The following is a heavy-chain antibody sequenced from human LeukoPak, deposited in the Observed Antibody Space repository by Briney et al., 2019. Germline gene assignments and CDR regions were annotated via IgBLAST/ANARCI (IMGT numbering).Heavy chain of an antibody. CDR1: GFIFSSYG. V-gene: IGHV3-30*02. J-gene: IGHJ4*02. CDR3: AKDRSGSYSQGLDY. Sequence: GGSLRLSCAASGFIFSSYGMHWVRQAPGKGLEWVAFIRYDGSNKYYADSVKGRFTISRNNSKNTLYLQMNSLRAEDTAVYYCAKDRSGSYSQGLDYWGQGTLVTVSS. D-gene: IGHD1-26*01. CDR2: IRYDGSNK.